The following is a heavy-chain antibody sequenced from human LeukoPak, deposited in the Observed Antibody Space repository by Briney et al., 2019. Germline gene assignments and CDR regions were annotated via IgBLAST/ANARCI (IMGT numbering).Heavy chain of an antibody. CDR1: GGSFSGYY. V-gene: IGHV4-34*01. Sequence: SETLSLTCAVYGGSFSGYYWSWIRQPPGKGLEWIGEINHSGSTNYNPSLKSRVTISVDTSKNQFSLKLSSVTAADTAVYYCARDSSWYDYWGQGTLVTVSS. J-gene: IGHJ4*02. CDR3: ARDSSWYDY. CDR2: INHSGST. D-gene: IGHD6-13*01.